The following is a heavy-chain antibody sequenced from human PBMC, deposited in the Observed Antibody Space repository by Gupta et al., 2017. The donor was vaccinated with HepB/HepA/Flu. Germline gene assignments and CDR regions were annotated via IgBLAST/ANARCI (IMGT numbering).Heavy chain of an antibody. CDR3: TTTGGSY. V-gene: IGHV3-15*01. Sequence: EVQAVESGGDLAQPGGSFRLSCDASGFTFINTWMSWVRQAPGKGLEWVGRIKRKTDGGTADYSAPVKGRFTISRDDSKNTLYLQMNSLKVEDTGIYYCTTTGGSYWGQGTLVTVSS. CDR1: GFTFINTW. J-gene: IGHJ4*02. D-gene: IGHD1-26*01. CDR2: IKRKTDGGTA.